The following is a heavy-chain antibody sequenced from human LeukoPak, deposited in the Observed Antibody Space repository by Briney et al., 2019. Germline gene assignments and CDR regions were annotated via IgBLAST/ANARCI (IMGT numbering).Heavy chain of an antibody. CDR2: MYYSGNT. CDR3: ARGSHIVVVTAIRYFDY. Sequence: ETLSLTCTVSGDSISGFYWNWIRQPPGKGLEWIGYMYYSGNTNYNPSLKSRVTISVDTSKNQFSLKLSSVTAGDTAVYYCARGSHIVVVTAIRYFDYWGQGTLVTVSS. CDR1: GDSISGFY. J-gene: IGHJ4*02. V-gene: IGHV4-59*08. D-gene: IGHD2-21*02.